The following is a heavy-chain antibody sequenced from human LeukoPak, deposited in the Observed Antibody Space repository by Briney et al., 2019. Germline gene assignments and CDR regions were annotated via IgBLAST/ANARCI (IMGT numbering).Heavy chain of an antibody. CDR1: GFNFNKYD. D-gene: IGHD6-19*01. CDR2: ITGRSDKT. V-gene: IGHV3-23*01. CDR3: AKGGWLDD. J-gene: IGHJ4*02. Sequence: GGSLRLSCTASGFNFNKYDMTWARQAPGKGLEWVSTITGRSDKTYYTDSVKGRFVTSRDNSKDTLYLQMNCVRAEDTALYDCAKGGWLDDLGQGALVTVSS.